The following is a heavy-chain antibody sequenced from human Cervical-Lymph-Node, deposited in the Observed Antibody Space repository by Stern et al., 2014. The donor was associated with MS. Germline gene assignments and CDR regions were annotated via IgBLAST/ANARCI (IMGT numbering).Heavy chain of an antibody. Sequence: QVQLQESGPGLVKPSQTLSLTCTVSGGSVSSGSRYWSWIRQHPGKGLEWIGYISYSGNTYYSPSLQSRLTIPMDTSKNQFSLKLRSVTAADTAIYYCARVTEFLRFFYPDYWGQGTLVTVSS. CDR3: ARVTEFLRFFYPDY. J-gene: IGHJ4*02. CDR1: GGSVSSGSRY. CDR2: ISYSGNT. D-gene: IGHD3-3*01. V-gene: IGHV4-31*03.